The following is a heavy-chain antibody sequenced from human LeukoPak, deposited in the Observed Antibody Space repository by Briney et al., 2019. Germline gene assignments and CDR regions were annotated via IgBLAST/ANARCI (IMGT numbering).Heavy chain of an antibody. CDR1: GFTFSSYS. CDR2: ISSSSSYI. CDR3: ARDQVDTAMVRGAFDI. V-gene: IGHV3-21*01. D-gene: IGHD5-18*01. J-gene: IGHJ3*02. Sequence: GGSLRLSCAASGFTFSSYSMNWVRQAPGKGLEWVSSISSSSSYIYYADSVKGRFTISRDNAKNSLYLQMNSLRAEDTAVYYCARDQVDTAMVRGAFDIWGQGTMVTVSS.